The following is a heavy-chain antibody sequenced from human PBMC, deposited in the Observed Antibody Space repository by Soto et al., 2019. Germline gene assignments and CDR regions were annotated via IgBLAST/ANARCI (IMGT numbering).Heavy chain of an antibody. CDR3: AKVLYTRSSNVFDP. Sequence: EVQLLESGGGLVQPGGSLRLSCAASGFTLTNYDMSWVRQAPGKGLEWVSGTSGSGATTYYADSVRGRFTISRDNSENTLYLHMNSLSAEDTAVYYCAKVLYTRSSNVFDPWGQGTLVTVSS. CDR1: GFTLTNYD. J-gene: IGHJ5*02. V-gene: IGHV3-23*01. D-gene: IGHD2-15*01. CDR2: TSGSGATT.